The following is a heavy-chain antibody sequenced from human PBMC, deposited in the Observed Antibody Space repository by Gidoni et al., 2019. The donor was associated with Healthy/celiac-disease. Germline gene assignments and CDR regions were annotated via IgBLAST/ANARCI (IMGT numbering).Heavy chain of an antibody. CDR2: INAGNGNT. D-gene: IGHD1-26*01. CDR1: GYTFTSYA. CDR3: ARDLWELRDAFDI. J-gene: IGHJ3*02. V-gene: IGHV1-3*01. Sequence: QVQLVQSGAEVKKPGASVKVSCKASGYTFTSYAMHWVRQAPGQRLEWMGWINAGNGNTKYSQKFQGRVTITRDTSASTAYMELSILRSEDTSVYYCARDLWELRDAFDIWGQGTMVTVSS.